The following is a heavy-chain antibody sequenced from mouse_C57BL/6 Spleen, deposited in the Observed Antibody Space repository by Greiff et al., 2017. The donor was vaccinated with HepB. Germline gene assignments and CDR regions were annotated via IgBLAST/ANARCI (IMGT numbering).Heavy chain of an antibody. V-gene: IGHV1-18*01. Sequence: EVQLQQSAPELVKPGASVKIPCKASGYTFTDYNMDWVKQSHGKSLEWIGDINPNNGGTIYNQKFKGKATLTVDKSSSTAYMELRSLTSEDTAVYYCARANWDDWFAYWGQGTLVTVSA. D-gene: IGHD4-1*01. CDR1: GYTFTDYN. CDR3: ARANWDDWFAY. J-gene: IGHJ3*01. CDR2: INPNNGGT.